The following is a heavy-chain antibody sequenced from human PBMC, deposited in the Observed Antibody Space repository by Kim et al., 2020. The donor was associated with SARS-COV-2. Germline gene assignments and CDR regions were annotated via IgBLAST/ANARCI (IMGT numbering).Heavy chain of an antibody. J-gene: IGHJ4*02. D-gene: IGHD2-15*01. Sequence: GGSLRLSCAASGFTFSSYWMSWVRQAPGKGLEWVANIKQDGSEKHYVDSVKGRFTISRDNAKTSLYLQMNSLSAEDTAVYYCARGHTLPLFGGQGTLVTVSS. CDR2: IKQDGSEK. V-gene: IGHV3-7*01. CDR3: ARGHTLPLF. CDR1: GFTFSSYW.